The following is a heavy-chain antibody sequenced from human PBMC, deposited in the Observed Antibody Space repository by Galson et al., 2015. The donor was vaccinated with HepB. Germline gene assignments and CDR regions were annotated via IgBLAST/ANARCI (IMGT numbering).Heavy chain of an antibody. D-gene: IGHD2-2*01. V-gene: IGHV4-39*07. CDR2: IYYSGST. CDR1: GGSISSSSYY. CDR3: ASLGYCSSTSCLQFDY. Sequence: TLSLTCTVSGGSISSSSYYWGWIRQPPGKGLEWIGSIYYSGSTYYNPSLKSRVTISVDTSKNQFSLKLSSVTAADTAVYYCASLGYCSSTSCLQFDYWGQGTLVTVSS. J-gene: IGHJ4*02.